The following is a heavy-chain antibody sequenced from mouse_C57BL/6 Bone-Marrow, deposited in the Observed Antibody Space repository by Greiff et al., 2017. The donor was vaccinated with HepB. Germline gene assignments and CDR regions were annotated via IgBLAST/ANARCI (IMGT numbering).Heavy chain of an antibody. CDR1: GFTFSNYW. CDR2: IRLKSDNYAT. J-gene: IGHJ4*01. CDR3: TGDTTNAMDY. Sequence: DVKLVESGGGLVQPGGSMKLSCVASGFTFSNYWMNWVRHSPEKGLEWVAQIRLKSDNYATHYAESVKGRFTISRDDSKSSVYLQMNNLRAEDTGIYYCTGDTTNAMDYWGQGTSVTVSS. V-gene: IGHV6-3*01. D-gene: IGHD1-1*01.